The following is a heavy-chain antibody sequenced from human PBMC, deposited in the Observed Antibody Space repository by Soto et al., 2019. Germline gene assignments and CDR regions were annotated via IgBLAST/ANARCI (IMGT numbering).Heavy chain of an antibody. D-gene: IGHD3-16*02. V-gene: IGHV3-30*18. Sequence: GGSLRLSCAASGFTFSSYGMHWVRQAPGKGLEWVAVISYDGSNKYYADSVKGRFTISRDNSKNTLYLQMNSLRAEDTAVYYCAKDQVGDYVWGSYRYTGVLAYWGQGTLVTVSS. CDR2: ISYDGSNK. J-gene: IGHJ4*02. CDR3: AKDQVGDYVWGSYRYTGVLAY. CDR1: GFTFSSYG.